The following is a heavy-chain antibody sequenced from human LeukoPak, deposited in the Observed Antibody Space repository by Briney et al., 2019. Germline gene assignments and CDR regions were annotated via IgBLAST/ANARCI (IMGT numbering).Heavy chain of an antibody. V-gene: IGHV3-9*01. Sequence: GGSLRLSCAASGFTFDDYAMHWVRQAPGKGLEWVSGISWNSGSIGYADSVKGRFTISRDNTNNTLYLQMNSLRPEDTAVYYCARVRGYYYDTTGLAWFDPWGQGTLVTVSS. J-gene: IGHJ5*02. CDR1: GFTFDDYA. CDR2: ISWNSGSI. D-gene: IGHD3-22*01. CDR3: ARVRGYYYDTTGLAWFDP.